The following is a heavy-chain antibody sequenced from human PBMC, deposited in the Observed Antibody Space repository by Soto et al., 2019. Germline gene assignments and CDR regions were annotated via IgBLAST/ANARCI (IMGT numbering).Heavy chain of an antibody. Sequence: QVQLVESGGGVVQPGRSLRLSCAASGFTLSSYGMHWVRQAPGKGLEWVAVIWYDGSNKYYADSVKGRFTISRDNSKNTLYLQMNSLRAEDTAVYYCAREVHGWYGWFDPWGQGTLVTVSS. CDR3: AREVHGWYGWFDP. CDR1: GFTLSSYG. V-gene: IGHV3-33*01. J-gene: IGHJ5*02. CDR2: IWYDGSNK. D-gene: IGHD6-19*01.